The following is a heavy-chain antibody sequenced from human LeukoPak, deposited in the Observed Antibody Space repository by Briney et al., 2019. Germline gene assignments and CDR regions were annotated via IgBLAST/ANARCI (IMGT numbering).Heavy chain of an antibody. V-gene: IGHV1-8*01. J-gene: IGHJ4*02. CDR2: MNPNSANT. D-gene: IGHD1-26*01. Sequence: ASVKVSCKASGYTFTSYDINWVRQATGQGLEWMGWMNPNSANTGYAQKFQGRVTMTRNTSISTAYMELSSLRSEDTAVYYCARGRSGSYSGSNWGYWGQGTLVTVSS. CDR1: GYTFTSYD. CDR3: ARGRSGSYSGSNWGY.